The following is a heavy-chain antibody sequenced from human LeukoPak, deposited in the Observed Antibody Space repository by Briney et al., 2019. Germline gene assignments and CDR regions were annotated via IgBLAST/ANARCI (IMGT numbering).Heavy chain of an antibody. Sequence: PGGSLRLSCAASGFTFSNAWMSWVRQAPGKGLEWVSYISSSSSYTNYADSVKGRFTISRDNAKNSLYLQMNSLRAEDTAVYYCARDYCDSALDYWGQGTLVTVSS. CDR1: GFTFSNAW. V-gene: IGHV3-11*05. J-gene: IGHJ4*02. D-gene: IGHD3-22*01. CDR3: ARDYCDSALDY. CDR2: ISSSSSYT.